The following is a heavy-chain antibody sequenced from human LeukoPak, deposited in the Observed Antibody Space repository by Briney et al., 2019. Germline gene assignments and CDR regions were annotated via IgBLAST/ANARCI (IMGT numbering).Heavy chain of an antibody. CDR3: ARPLRYFDWKDAFDI. Sequence: SETLSLTCAVSGGSISSSDWWSWVRQPPGKGLEWIGEIYHSGSTNYNPSLKSRVTISVDKSKNQFSLNLSSVTAADTAVYYCARPLRYFDWKDAFDIWGQGAMVTVSS. J-gene: IGHJ3*02. CDR2: IYHSGST. D-gene: IGHD3-9*01. V-gene: IGHV4-4*02. CDR1: GGSISSSDW.